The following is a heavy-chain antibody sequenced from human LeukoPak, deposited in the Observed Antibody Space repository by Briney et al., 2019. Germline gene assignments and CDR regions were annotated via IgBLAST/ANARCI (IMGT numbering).Heavy chain of an antibody. CDR3: VRRIVVTRGFDY. CDR2: IYYSGST. Sequence: KPSETLSLXCTVSGGSISSSSYYWDWIRQPPGKGLEWIGSIYYSGSTYYNPSLKSRVTISVDTSKNQFSLKLSSVTAADTAVYYCVRRIVVTRGFDYWGQGTLVTVSS. CDR1: GGSISSSSYY. J-gene: IGHJ4*02. D-gene: IGHD4-23*01. V-gene: IGHV4-39*01.